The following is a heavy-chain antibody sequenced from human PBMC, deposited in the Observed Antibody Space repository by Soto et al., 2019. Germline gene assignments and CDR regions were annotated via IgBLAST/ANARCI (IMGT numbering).Heavy chain of an antibody. D-gene: IGHD1-20*01. CDR1: GGSINSGDYY. CDR2: IYYSGST. CDR3: ARRITGSSWYFDL. J-gene: IGHJ2*01. Sequence: PSETLSLTCTVSGGSINSGDYYWSWIRQPPGKGLEWIGYIYYSGSTYYNPSLKSRIIISVDTSKNQFSLKLSSVTAADTAVYYCARRITGSSWYFDLWGRGTLVTVSS. V-gene: IGHV4-30-4*01.